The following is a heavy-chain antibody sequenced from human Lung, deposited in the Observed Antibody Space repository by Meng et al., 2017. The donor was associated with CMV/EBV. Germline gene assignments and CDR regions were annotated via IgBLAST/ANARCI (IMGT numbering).Heavy chain of an antibody. CDR1: GFSLNTGGVG. Sequence: QITLKESGPTLVKPXXTLTPTRNVSGFSLNTGGVGVGWIRRPPGKALEWLALIYWDDDKRYSPSLESRLTITKDTSKNQVVLRMTYVDPMDTATYYCARRFSAHGYFDNWGQGTMVTVSS. D-gene: IGHD1-26*01. J-gene: IGHJ4*02. V-gene: IGHV2-5*02. CDR3: ARRFSAHGYFDN. CDR2: IYWDDDK.